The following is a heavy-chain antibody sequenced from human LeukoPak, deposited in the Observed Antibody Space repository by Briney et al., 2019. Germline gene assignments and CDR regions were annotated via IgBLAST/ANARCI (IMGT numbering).Heavy chain of an antibody. CDR1: GFTFNSYG. Sequence: GGSLRLSCAASGFTFNSYGIHWVRQAPGKGLEWVAVIWYDGNNKYYADSVNGRFTISRDNSKNTLSLQMDSLRAEDTAVYYCAKDIRVWGSYRYPCLDYWGQGTLVTVSA. D-gene: IGHD3-16*02. J-gene: IGHJ4*02. CDR3: AKDIRVWGSYRYPCLDY. V-gene: IGHV3-30*02. CDR2: IWYDGNNK.